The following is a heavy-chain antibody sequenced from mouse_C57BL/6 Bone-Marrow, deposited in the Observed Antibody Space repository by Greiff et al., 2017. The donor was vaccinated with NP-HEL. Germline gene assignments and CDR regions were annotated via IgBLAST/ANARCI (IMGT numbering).Heavy chain of an antibody. Sequence: VQLQQSGAELVRPGASVKLSCTASGFNIKDDYMHWVKQRPEQGLEWIGWIDPENGDTEYASKFQGKATITAATSSNTAYLQLSSLTSEDTAVYYCTTRNSSGSFAYWGQGTLVTVSA. D-gene: IGHD3-2*02. CDR2: IDPENGDT. V-gene: IGHV14-4*01. CDR3: TTRNSSGSFAY. J-gene: IGHJ3*01. CDR1: GFNIKDDY.